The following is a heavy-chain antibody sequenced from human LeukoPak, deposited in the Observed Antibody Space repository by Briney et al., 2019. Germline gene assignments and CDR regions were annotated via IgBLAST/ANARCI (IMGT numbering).Heavy chain of an antibody. V-gene: IGHV4-4*07. CDR3: AGGSYRYYFDY. Sequence: SQTLSLTCTVSGGSISSYYWNWILQPAGKGLEWIGRIYTSGSTNYNPSLKSRVTMSVDTSKNQFSLKLSSVTAADTAVYYCAGGSYRYYFDYWGQGTLVTVSS. D-gene: IGHD3-16*02. J-gene: IGHJ4*02. CDR2: IYTSGST. CDR1: GGSISSYY.